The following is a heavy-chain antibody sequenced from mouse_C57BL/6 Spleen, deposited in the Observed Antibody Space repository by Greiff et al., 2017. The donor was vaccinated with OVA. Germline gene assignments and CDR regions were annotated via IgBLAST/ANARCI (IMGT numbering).Heavy chain of an antibody. CDR1: GFTFSDYG. V-gene: IGHV5-17*01. D-gene: IGHD4-1*01. J-gene: IGHJ4*01. CDR3: ARKNWDYAMDY. Sequence: DVMLVESGGGLVKPGGSLKLSCAASGFTFSDYGMHWVRQAPEKGLEWVAYISSGSSTIYYADTVKGRFTISRDNAKNTLFLQMTSLRSEDTAMYYCARKNWDYAMDYWGQGTSVTVSS. CDR2: ISSGSSTI.